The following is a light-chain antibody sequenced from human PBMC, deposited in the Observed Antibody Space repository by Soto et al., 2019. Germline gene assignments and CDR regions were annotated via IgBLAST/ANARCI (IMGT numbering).Light chain of an antibody. CDR1: SSDVAAYSY. J-gene: IGLJ3*02. CDR2: EVS. V-gene: IGLV2-14*01. CDR3: SSYTSSSTVV. Sequence: QSVLTQPASVSRSPGQSITISCTGTSSDVAAYSYVSWYQQHPGKVPKLLIYEVSNRPSGISYRFSGSKSDNTASLTISGLQAEDEADYYCSSYTSSSTVVFGGGTKVTVL.